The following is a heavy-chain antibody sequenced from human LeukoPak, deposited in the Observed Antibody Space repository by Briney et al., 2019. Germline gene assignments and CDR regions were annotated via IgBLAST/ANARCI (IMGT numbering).Heavy chain of an antibody. V-gene: IGHV3-23*01. CDR3: AKDSPHRGWELPTPDY. CDR1: GFTFSSYG. Sequence: GGSLRLSCAASGFTFSSYGMHWVRQAPGKGLEWVSAISGSGGSTYYADSVKGRFTISRDNSKNTLYLQMNSLRAEDTAVYYCAKDSPHRGWELPTPDYWGQGTLVTVSS. CDR2: ISGSGGST. J-gene: IGHJ4*02. D-gene: IGHD1-26*01.